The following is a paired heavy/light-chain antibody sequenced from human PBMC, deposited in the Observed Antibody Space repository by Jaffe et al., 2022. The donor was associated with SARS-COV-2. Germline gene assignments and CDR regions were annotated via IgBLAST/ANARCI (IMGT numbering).Heavy chain of an antibody. CDR1: GGTFSSYA. CDR3: AREGAGQRGGGYKPHWFDP. D-gene: IGHD3-16*01. Sequence: QVQLVQSGAEVKKPGSSVKVSCKASGGTFSSYAISWVRQAPGQGLEWMGGIIPIFGTANYAQKFQGRVTITADESTSTAYMELSSLRSEDTAVYYCAREGAGQRGGGYKPHWFDPWGQGTLVTVSS. V-gene: IGHV1-69*01. J-gene: IGHJ5*02. CDR2: IIPIFGTA.
Light chain of an antibody. CDR3: QQYYSTPFT. Sequence: DIVMTQSPDSLAVSLGERATINCKSSQSVLYSSNNKNYLAWYQQKPGQPPKLLIYWASTRESGVPDRFSGSGSGTDFTLTISSLQAEDVAVYYCQQYYSTPFTFGGGTKVEIK. CDR2: WAS. V-gene: IGKV4-1*01. J-gene: IGKJ4*01. CDR1: QSVLYSSNNKNY.